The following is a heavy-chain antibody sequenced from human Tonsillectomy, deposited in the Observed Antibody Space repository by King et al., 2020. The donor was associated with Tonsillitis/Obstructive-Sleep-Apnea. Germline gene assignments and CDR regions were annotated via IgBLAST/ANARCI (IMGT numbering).Heavy chain of an antibody. Sequence: VQLVQSGGGLVKPGGSLRLVCAASGFKFRSYSMNWVRQAPGKGLEWVSSISSRSNYIEYADSVKGRFTSSRDNAKNSLYLQMNSLRAEDTAVYYCARAPPAGTFIDHLGQGPLVTVSA. V-gene: IGHV3-21*01. CDR3: ARAPPAGTFIDH. CDR2: ISSRSNYI. J-gene: IGHJ4*02. D-gene: IGHD1-14*01. CDR1: GFKFRSYS.